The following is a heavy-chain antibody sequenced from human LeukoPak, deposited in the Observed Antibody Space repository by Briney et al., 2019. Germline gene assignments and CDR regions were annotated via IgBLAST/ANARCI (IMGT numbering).Heavy chain of an antibody. CDR2: ISWNSGSI. CDR1: GFTFNNFA. V-gene: IGHV3-9*03. J-gene: IGHJ4*02. Sequence: GGSLRLSCAAPGFTFNNFAMHWVRQAPGKGLEWVSGISWNSGSIGYADSVKGRFTISRDNAKSSLYLQMNSLGAEDVALYYCAKGRGTQQLAALDFWGQGTRVTVSS. D-gene: IGHD6-13*01. CDR3: AKGRGTQQLAALDF.